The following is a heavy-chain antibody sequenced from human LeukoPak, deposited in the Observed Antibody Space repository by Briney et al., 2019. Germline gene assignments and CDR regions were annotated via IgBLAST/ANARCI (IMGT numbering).Heavy chain of an antibody. CDR3: ARVDTAMVFDY. V-gene: IGHV4-39*07. D-gene: IGHD5-18*01. CDR1: GGSISSSSYY. J-gene: IGHJ4*02. CDR2: IYYSGST. Sequence: SETLSLTCTVSGGSISSSSYYWGWIRQPPGKGLEWIGSIYYSGSTYYNPSLKSRVTISVDTSKNQFSLKLSSVTAADTAVYYCARVDTAMVFDYWGQGTLVTVSS.